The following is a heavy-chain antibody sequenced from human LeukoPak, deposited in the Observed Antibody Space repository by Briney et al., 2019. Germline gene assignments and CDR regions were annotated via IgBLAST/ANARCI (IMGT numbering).Heavy chain of an antibody. CDR2: IWYDGSNK. J-gene: IGHJ5*02. D-gene: IGHD2-2*01. Sequence: GGSLRLSCAASGFTFSSYGMHWVRQAPGKGLEWVAVIWYDGSNKYYADSVKGRFTISRDNSKNTLYLQMNSLRAEDTAVYYCAKHAYCSSTSCYRSGWFDPWGQGTLVTVSS. V-gene: IGHV3-33*06. CDR1: GFTFSSYG. CDR3: AKHAYCSSTSCYRSGWFDP.